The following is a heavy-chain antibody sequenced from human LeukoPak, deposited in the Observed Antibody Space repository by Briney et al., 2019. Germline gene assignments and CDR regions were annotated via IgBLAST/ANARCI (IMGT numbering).Heavy chain of an antibody. V-gene: IGHV4-34*01. CDR1: GGAFSGYY. CDR3: APQSIAARCPDY. J-gene: IGHJ4*02. Sequence: SETLSLTCAVYGGAFSGYYWSWIRQPPGKGVEWIGDINHSGSTNYNPSLKSRDTLSLDTSKNHFSLKLRSVTPADTAVYYYAPQSIAARCPDYWGQGTLGTVSS. D-gene: IGHD6-6*01. CDR2: INHSGST.